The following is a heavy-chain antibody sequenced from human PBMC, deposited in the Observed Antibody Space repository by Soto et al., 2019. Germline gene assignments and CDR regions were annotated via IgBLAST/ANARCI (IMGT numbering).Heavy chain of an antibody. CDR3: ARGLKRAGYY. D-gene: IGHD3-16*01. J-gene: IGHJ4*02. V-gene: IGHV3-21*01. CDR1: GFTFSSYS. CDR2: ISSSSSYI. Sequence: EVQLVESGGGLVKPGGSLRLSCAASGFTFSSYSMNWVRQAPGKGLEWVSSISSSSSYIYYADSVKGPFSISRDNPKNSLYLQMNSLRAEDTAVYYCARGLKRAGYYWGQGTLVTVSS.